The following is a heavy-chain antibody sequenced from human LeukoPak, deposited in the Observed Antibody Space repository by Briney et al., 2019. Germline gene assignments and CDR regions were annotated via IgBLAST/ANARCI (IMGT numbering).Heavy chain of an antibody. CDR2: INHSGST. CDR3: SRGGRLWFGELLDAFDI. J-gene: IGHJ3*02. V-gene: IGHV4-34*03. Sequence: SETLSLTCAVYGGSFSGYYWSWIRQPPGKGLEWIGEINHSGSTNYNPSLKSRVTISVDTSKNQFSLKLSSVTAADTAVYYCSRGGRLWFGELLDAFDIWGQGTMVTVSS. D-gene: IGHD3-10*01. CDR1: GGSFSGYY.